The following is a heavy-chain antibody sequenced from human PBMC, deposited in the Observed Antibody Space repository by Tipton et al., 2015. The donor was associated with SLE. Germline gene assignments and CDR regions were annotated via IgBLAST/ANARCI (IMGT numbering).Heavy chain of an antibody. D-gene: IGHD2-2*01. CDR3: ARVRTSYCPTLGY. V-gene: IGHV3-48*03. CDR2: ISRSGGTI. J-gene: IGHJ4*02. Sequence: GSLRLSCAASGFTFSSYEMNWVRQAPGKGLEWVSYISRSGGTIYYADSVKGRFTISRDNAKNSLYLQMNSLRAEDTAVYYCARVRTSYCPTLGYWGQGTLVTVSS. CDR1: GFTFSSYE.